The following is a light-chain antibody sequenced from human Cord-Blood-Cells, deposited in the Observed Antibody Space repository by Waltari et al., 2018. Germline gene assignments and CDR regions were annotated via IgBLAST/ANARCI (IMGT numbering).Light chain of an antibody. J-gene: IGKJ2*01. Sequence: DTQFTQSPSFLSASVGDRVTITCRASQGISSYLAWYQQKPVKAPKLLIYAASTLQSGVPSRFSGSGSGTEFTLTISSLQPEDFATYYCQQLNSYPYTFGQGTKLEIK. CDR2: AAS. CDR3: QQLNSYPYT. CDR1: QGISSY. V-gene: IGKV1-9*01.